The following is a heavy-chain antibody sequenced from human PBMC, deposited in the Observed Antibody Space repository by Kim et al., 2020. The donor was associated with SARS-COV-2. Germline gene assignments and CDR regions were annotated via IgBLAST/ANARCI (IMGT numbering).Heavy chain of an antibody. CDR1: GFTFSTYG. J-gene: IGHJ4*02. Sequence: GGSLRLSCAASGFTFSTYGMHWVRQAPGKGLEWVAVISYDGTNEYYADSVKGRFTISRYNSKNTLYLQMNSLRAEDTAVYYCAKDHRVRIFDYWGQGTLVTVSS. CDR2: ISYDGTNE. CDR3: AKDHRVRIFDY. V-gene: IGHV3-30*18. D-gene: IGHD3-10*01.